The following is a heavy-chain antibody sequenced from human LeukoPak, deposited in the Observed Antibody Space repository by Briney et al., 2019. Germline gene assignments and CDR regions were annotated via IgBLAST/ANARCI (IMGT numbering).Heavy chain of an antibody. D-gene: IGHD1-26*01. V-gene: IGHV4-59*11. J-gene: IGHJ4*02. CDR3: AREGAGAYYFDY. CDR1: GGSISSHY. Sequence: PSQTLSLTCAVSGGSISSHYWSWIRQPPGKGLEWIGYIYYSGSTNYNPSLKSRVTISVDMSKNKFSLKLSSVTATDTAVYYCAREGAGAYYFDYWGQGTLVTVSS. CDR2: IYYSGST.